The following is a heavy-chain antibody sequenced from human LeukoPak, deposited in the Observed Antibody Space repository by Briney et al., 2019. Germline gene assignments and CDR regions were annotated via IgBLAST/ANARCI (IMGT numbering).Heavy chain of an antibody. CDR1: GGTFSSYA. J-gene: IGHJ4*02. V-gene: IGHV1-69*13. CDR2: IIPIFGTA. Sequence: ASVKVSCKTSGGTFSSYAISWVRQAPGQGLEWMGGIIPIFGTANYAQKFQGRVTITADESTSTAYMELSSLRSEDTAVYYCARAGIAAAGKFDYWGQGTLVTVSS. CDR3: ARAGIAAAGKFDY. D-gene: IGHD6-13*01.